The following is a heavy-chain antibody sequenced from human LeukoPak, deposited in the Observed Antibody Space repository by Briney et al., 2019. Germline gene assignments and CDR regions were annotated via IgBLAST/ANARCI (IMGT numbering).Heavy chain of an antibody. J-gene: IGHJ4*02. CDR1: GYTFTSYG. CDR3: SRDLITMVRGGQRDLGY. CDR2: ISAYNVNT. Sequence: ASVKVSCKPSGYTFTSYGISLVRQAPAHALEWMGWISAYNVNTNYAQQLHGRVTMNQDTSTSTAPMQLRSLRSDDWAEDYCSRDLITMVRGGQRDLGYWGQGTLVTVSS. V-gene: IGHV1-18*01. D-gene: IGHD3-10*01.